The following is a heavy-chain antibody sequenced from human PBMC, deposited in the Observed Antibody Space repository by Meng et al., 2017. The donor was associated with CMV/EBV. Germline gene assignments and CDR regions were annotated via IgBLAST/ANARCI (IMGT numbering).Heavy chain of an antibody. Sequence: GESLKISCAASGFTFSSYWMHWVRQAPGKGLVWVAVISYDGSNKYYADSVKGRFTISRDNSKNTLHLQMNSLRAEDTAVYYCARGVRTIQAAEYDYWGQGTLVTVSS. CDR1: GFTFSSYW. CDR2: ISYDGSNK. J-gene: IGHJ4*02. CDR3: ARGVRTIQAAEYDY. D-gene: IGHD2-15*01. V-gene: IGHV3-30-3*01.